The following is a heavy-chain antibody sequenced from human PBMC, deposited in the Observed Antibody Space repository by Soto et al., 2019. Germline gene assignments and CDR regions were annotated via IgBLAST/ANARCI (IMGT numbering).Heavy chain of an antibody. CDR1: GASVSSGSYF. J-gene: IGHJ4*02. V-gene: IGHV4-61*01. Sequence: SETLSLTCGVSGASVSSGSYFWTWIRQPPGKGLEWIGYITDIGSTDYNPSLKSRVIISTDTTKNHFSLNLESVSAADTAVYYCARQRVAPAQYFFDYWGQGIPVTVSS. CDR2: ITDIGST. CDR3: ARQRVAPAQYFFDY. D-gene: IGHD2-2*01.